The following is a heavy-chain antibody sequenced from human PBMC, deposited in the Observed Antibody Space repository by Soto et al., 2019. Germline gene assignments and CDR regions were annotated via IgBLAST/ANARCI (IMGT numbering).Heavy chain of an antibody. J-gene: IGHJ4*02. D-gene: IGHD3-16*02. Sequence: QVQLQESGPGLVKPSETLSLTCTVSGGSISSYYWSWIRQPPGKGLEWIGYIYYSGSTNYNPSLKSRVTISVDTSKNQFSLKLSSVTAADTAVYYCARLERGSYRLYFDYWGQGTLVTVSS. CDR1: GGSISSYY. CDR3: ARLERGSYRLYFDY. V-gene: IGHV4-59*01. CDR2: IYYSGST.